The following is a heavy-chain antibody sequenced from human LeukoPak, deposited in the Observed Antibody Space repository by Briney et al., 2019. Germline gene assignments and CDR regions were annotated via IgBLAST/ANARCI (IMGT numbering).Heavy chain of an antibody. D-gene: IGHD3-22*01. CDR2: IYHSGST. J-gene: IGHJ6*03. CDR3: ARAVKYYYYYMDV. V-gene: IGHV4-38-2*02. CDR1: GYSISSAYY. Sequence: PSETLSLTCSVSGYSISSAYYWGWIRQPPGKGLEWIGEIYHSGSTNYNPSLKSRVTISVDKSKNQFSLKLSSVTAADTAVYYCARAVKYYYYYMDVWGKGTTVTVSS.